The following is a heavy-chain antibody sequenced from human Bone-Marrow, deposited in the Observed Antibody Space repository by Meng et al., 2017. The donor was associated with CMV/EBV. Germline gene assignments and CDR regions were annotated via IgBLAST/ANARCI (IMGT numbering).Heavy chain of an antibody. V-gene: IGHV1-69*10. CDR2: IIPILGIA. CDR3: ARDLVPAAIRGHNWFDP. CDR1: GGTFSSYA. J-gene: IGHJ5*02. D-gene: IGHD2-2*02. Sequence: SVKVSCKASGGTFSSYAISWVRQAPGQGLEWMGGIIPILGIANYAQKFQGRVTITADKSTSTAYMELSSLRSDDTAVYYCARDLVPAAIRGHNWFDPWGQGTLVTVSS.